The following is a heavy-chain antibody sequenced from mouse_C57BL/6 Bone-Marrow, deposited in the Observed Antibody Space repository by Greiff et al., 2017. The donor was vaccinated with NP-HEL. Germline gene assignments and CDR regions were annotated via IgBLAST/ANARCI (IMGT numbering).Heavy chain of an antibody. CDR2: IYPGDGDT. CDR1: GYAFSSYG. J-gene: IGHJ3*01. Sequence: QVQLQQSGAELVKPGASVKISCKASGYAFSSYGMNWVKQSPGKGLEWIGQIYPGDGDTNYTGKFKGRVTLTADKSSSTAYMQLSSLTSEDSAVYFCAIGGPYYHARYWFAYWGQGTLVTVSA. CDR3: AIGGPYYHARYWFAY. V-gene: IGHV1-80*01. D-gene: IGHD1-1*01.